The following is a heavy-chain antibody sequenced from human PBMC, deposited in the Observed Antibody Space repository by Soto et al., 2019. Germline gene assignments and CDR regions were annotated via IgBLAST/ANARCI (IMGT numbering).Heavy chain of an antibody. CDR1: GFTFSNYA. CDR3: AKGAIGRLDY. D-gene: IGHD1-26*01. CDR2: IRASGVTT. V-gene: IGHV3-23*01. J-gene: IGHJ4*02. Sequence: DVQLLDSGGGLGQPGRSLRLSCAASGFTFSNYAMSWVRQAPGKGLEWVSTIRASGVTTFYADSARGRFTISRDNSKNTLSFQMNSLTADDTAIYYCAKGAIGRLDYWGQGTLVTVSS.